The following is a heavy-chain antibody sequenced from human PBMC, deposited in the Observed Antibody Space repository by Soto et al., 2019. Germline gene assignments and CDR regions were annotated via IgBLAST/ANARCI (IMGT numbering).Heavy chain of an antibody. CDR1: GFTFDDYA. CDR3: AKHSSSWLAGRDWFDP. V-gene: IGHV3-9*01. CDR2: ISWNSGSI. D-gene: IGHD6-13*01. J-gene: IGHJ5*02. Sequence: GGSLRLSCAASGFTFDDYAMHWVRQAPGKGLEWVSGISWNSGSIGYADSVKGRFTISRDNAKNSLYLQMNSLRAEDTALYYCAKHSSSWLAGRDWFDPWGQGTLVTVSS.